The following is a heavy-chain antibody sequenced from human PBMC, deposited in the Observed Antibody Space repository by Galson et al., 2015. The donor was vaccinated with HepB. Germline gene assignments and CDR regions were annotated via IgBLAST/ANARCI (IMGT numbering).Heavy chain of an antibody. J-gene: IGHJ1*01. CDR3: ARDSPRRAVFLTHYYDGRSGSLKH. CDR2: ISGSGGST. V-gene: IGHV3-23*01. Sequence: SLRLSCAASGFTFSSYAMSWVRQAPGKGLEWVSAISGSGGSTYYADSVKGRFTISRDNSKNTLYLQMNSLRAEDTAVYYCARDSPRRAVFLTHYYDGRSGSLKHWGQGTLVTVSS. D-gene: IGHD3-22*01. CDR1: GFTFSSYA.